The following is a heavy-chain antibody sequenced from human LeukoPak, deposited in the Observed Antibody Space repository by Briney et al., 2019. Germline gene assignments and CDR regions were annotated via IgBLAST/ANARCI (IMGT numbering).Heavy chain of an antibody. CDR3: ARHADSGFGELAFDY. D-gene: IGHD3-10*01. CDR2: IYYRRST. V-gene: IGHV4-39*01. CDR1: SFTSYW. J-gene: IGHJ4*02. Sequence: SFTSYWIGWVRQMPGKGLEWIGGIYYRRSTYYNPSLKSRVTISVDTSKNQFSLELTSVTAADTAVYYCARHADSGFGELAFDYWGQGTLVTVSS.